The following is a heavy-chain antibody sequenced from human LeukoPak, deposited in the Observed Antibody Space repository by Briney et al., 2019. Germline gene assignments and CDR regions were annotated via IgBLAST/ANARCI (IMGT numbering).Heavy chain of an antibody. CDR1: GFTFNTYS. V-gene: IGHV3-21*01. Sequence: GGSLRLSCAASGFTFNTYSMNWVRQAPGKGLEWVSSISSSSSYIYYADSVKGRFTISRDNAKNSLYLQMNSLRAEDTAVYYCARGSAAGTPDYWGQGTLVTVSS. CDR2: ISSSSSYI. CDR3: ARGSAAGTPDY. J-gene: IGHJ4*02. D-gene: IGHD6-13*01.